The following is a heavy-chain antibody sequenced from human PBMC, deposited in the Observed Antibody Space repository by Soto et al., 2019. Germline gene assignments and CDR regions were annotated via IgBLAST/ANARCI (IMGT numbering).Heavy chain of an antibody. D-gene: IGHD4-17*01. CDR1: GFTFSSYS. Sequence: EVQLVESGGGLVKPGGSLRLSCAASGFTFSSYSMNWVRQAPGKGLEWVSSISSSSSYIYYADSVKGRFTISRDNAKNSLYLQMNSLRAEDPAVYYCARDNARGDYSIDYWGKGTLVTVSS. J-gene: IGHJ4*02. CDR2: ISSSSSYI. V-gene: IGHV3-21*01. CDR3: ARDNARGDYSIDY.